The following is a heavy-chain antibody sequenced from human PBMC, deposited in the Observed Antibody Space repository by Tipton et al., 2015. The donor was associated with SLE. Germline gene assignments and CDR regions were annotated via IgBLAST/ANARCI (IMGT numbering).Heavy chain of an antibody. D-gene: IGHD6-13*01. CDR3: ARGGSSWPDAFDI. J-gene: IGHJ3*02. V-gene: IGHV4-59*01. CDR1: GGSISSYY. CDR2: IYYSGST. Sequence: LVKPSETLSLTCTVSGGSISSYYWSWIRQPPGKGLEWIGYIYYSGSTNYNPPLKSRVTISVDTSKNQFSLKLSSVTAADTAVYYCARGGSSWPDAFDIWGQGTMATVSS.